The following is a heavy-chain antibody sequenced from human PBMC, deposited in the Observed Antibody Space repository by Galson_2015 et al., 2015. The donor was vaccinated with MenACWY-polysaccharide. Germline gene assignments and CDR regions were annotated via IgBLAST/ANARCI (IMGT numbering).Heavy chain of an antibody. Sequence: SLRLSCAAAGFTFSSYAMSWVRQAPGKGLEWVSSMSGSGGSTYYGDSVKGRFTISRDNSKNTLYLQMNSLRAEDTAIYYCARLSGYTYRSPYYSDYSGQGTPVTASS. V-gene: IGHV3-23*01. CDR1: GFTFSSYA. J-gene: IGHJ4*02. CDR3: ARLSGYTYRSPYYSDY. D-gene: IGHD5-12*01. CDR2: MSGSGGST.